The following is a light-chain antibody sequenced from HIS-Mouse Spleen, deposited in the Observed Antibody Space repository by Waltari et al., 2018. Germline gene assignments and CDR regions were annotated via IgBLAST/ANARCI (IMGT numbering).Light chain of an antibody. CDR3: QQLNSYPPT. J-gene: IGKJ1*01. Sequence: DIQLTQSPSFLSASVGDRVTITCRASQGISSYLAWYQQKPGKAPKLLIYAASTLQSGVPSRFNGSGSGTEFTLTISSLQTEDFGTYYCQQLNSYPPTFGQGTKVEIK. CDR2: AAS. CDR1: QGISSY. V-gene: IGKV1-9*01.